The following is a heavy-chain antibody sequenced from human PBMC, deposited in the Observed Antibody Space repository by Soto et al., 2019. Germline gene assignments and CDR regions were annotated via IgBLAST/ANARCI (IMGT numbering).Heavy chain of an antibody. D-gene: IGHD3-22*01. CDR3: VKWHTSNFDSLPFTGFDF. J-gene: IGHJ4*02. V-gene: IGHV3-23*01. Sequence: GGSLRLSCVGSGFTFSDSVMAWVRQGPGKGLEWLSVMSGDGRTRYALSVTGRFTISRDNSKNTLYLQMRSLRGEDAAAYYCVKWHTSNFDSLPFTGFDFWGQGTQVTVSS. CDR2: MSGDGRT. CDR1: GFTFSDSV.